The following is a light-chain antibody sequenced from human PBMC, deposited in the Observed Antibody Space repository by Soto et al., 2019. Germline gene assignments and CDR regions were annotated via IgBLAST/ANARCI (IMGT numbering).Light chain of an antibody. V-gene: IGKV3-15*01. CDR3: QQRDNWPPIT. CDR1: QSVSSN. J-gene: IGKJ5*01. CDR2: GAS. Sequence: EIVMTQSPATLSVSPGERATLSCRASQSVSSNLAWYQQKPGRAPRLLIYGASTRATGIPARFSGSGSGTEFTLTISSLEPEDFAVYYCQQRDNWPPITFGQGTRLEI.